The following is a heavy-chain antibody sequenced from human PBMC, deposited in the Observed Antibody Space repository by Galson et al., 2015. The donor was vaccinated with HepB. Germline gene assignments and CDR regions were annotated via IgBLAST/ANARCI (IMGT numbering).Heavy chain of an antibody. Sequence: SLRLSCAASGFTFSSYAMSWVRQAPGKGLEWVSAISGSGGNTYYADSVKGRFTISRDNSKNTLFLQMNSLRAEDTAVYYGAKEQVEMATITESKVYYYYYGMDVWGQGTTVTVSS. CDR1: GFTFSSYA. D-gene: IGHD5-24*01. CDR2: ISGSGGNT. V-gene: IGHV3-23*01. J-gene: IGHJ6*02. CDR3: AKEQVEMATITESKVYYYYYGMDV.